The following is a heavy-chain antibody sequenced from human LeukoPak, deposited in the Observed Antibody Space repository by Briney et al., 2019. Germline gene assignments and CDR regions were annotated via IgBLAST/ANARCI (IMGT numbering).Heavy chain of an antibody. Sequence: SVKVSCKASGGTFSSYAISWVRQAPGQGLEWMGRIIPILGIANYAQKFQGRVTITADKSTSTAYMELSGLRSEDTAVYYCARGAIVGATDTDYWGQGTLVTVSS. CDR1: GGTFSSYA. CDR3: ARGAIVGATDTDY. V-gene: IGHV1-69*04. D-gene: IGHD1-26*01. J-gene: IGHJ4*02. CDR2: IIPILGIA.